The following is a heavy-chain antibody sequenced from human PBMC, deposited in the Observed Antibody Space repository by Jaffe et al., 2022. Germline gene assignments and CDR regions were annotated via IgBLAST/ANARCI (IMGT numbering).Heavy chain of an antibody. Sequence: QVQLQESGPGLVKPSETLSLTCTVSGGSISSYYWSWIRQPPGKGLEWIGYIYYSGSTNYNPSLKSRVTISVDTSKNQFSLKLSSVTAADTAVYYCARVISSSGWPGKNDAFDIWGQGTMVTVSS. CDR2: IYYSGST. V-gene: IGHV4-59*01. CDR3: ARVISSSGWPGKNDAFDI. J-gene: IGHJ3*02. CDR1: GGSISSYY. D-gene: IGHD6-19*01.